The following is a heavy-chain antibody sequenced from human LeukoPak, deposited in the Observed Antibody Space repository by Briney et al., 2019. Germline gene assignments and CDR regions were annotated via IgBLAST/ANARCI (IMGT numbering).Heavy chain of an antibody. CDR1: GFTFSSYG. CDR3: AKDPTLVVVPAAIRGVRWFDP. J-gene: IGHJ5*02. Sequence: GGSLRLSCAASGFTFSSYGMSWVRQAPGKGLEWVSAISGSGGSTYYADSVKGRFTISRDNSKNTLYLQMNSLRAEDTAVYYCAKDPTLVVVPAAIRGVRWFDPWGQGTLVTVSS. D-gene: IGHD2-2*01. CDR2: ISGSGGST. V-gene: IGHV3-23*01.